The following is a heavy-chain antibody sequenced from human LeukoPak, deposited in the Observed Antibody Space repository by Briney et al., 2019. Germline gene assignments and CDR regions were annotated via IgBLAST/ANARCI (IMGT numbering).Heavy chain of an antibody. D-gene: IGHD2-2*01. CDR1: GGSINSYY. CDR2: VYYNGNT. CDR3: ARHPSVVAYFDY. J-gene: IGHJ4*02. Sequence: LETLSLTCTVSGGSINSYYWSWIRQPPGKGLEWIGYVYYNGNTDYNPSLKSRVTISVDTSMNHFSLKLSSVTAADTAVYYCARHPSVVAYFDYWGQGSLVTVSS. V-gene: IGHV4-59*08.